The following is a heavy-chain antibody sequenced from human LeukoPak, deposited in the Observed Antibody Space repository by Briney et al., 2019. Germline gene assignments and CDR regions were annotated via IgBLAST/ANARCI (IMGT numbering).Heavy chain of an antibody. CDR3: ARDLEESNWFDP. CDR1: GGSISSYY. CDR2: IYHSGST. V-gene: IGHV4-59*12. Sequence: SETLSLTCTVSGGSISSYYWSWIRQPPGKGLEWIGYIYHSGSTYYNPSLKSRVTISVDRSKNQFSLKLSSVAAADTAVYYCARDLEESNWFDPWGQGTLVTVSS. J-gene: IGHJ5*02.